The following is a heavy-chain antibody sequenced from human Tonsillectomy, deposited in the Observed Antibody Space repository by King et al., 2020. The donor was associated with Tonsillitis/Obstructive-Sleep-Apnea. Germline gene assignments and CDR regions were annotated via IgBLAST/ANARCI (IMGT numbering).Heavy chain of an antibody. J-gene: IGHJ5*02. Sequence: VQLQQWGAGLLKPSETLSLTCAVYGGSFSGYYWSWIRQPPGKGLEWIGEINHSGSTNYNPSLKSRVTISVDTSKNQFSLKMTSVTAADTAVYYCARGSVVVVPAAIVWWLDPWGQGTLVTVSS. D-gene: IGHD2-2*01. CDR2: INHSGST. V-gene: IGHV4-34*01. CDR3: ARGSVVVVPAAIVWWLDP. CDR1: GGSFSGYY.